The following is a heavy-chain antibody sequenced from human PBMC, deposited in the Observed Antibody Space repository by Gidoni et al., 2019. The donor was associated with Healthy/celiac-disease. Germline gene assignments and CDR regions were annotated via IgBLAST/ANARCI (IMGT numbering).Heavy chain of an antibody. Sequence: QVQLQESGPGLVKPSETLSLTCTVSGGSISSYYWSWIRQPPGMGLECIGYSYYSWSTNYNPSLKSRVTISVDTSKNQSSLKLSSVTAADTAVYYCAREVGGYADYWGQGTLVTVSS. J-gene: IGHJ4*02. V-gene: IGHV4-59*01. CDR2: SYYSWST. CDR1: GGSISSYY. CDR3: AREVGGYADY. D-gene: IGHD2-2*01.